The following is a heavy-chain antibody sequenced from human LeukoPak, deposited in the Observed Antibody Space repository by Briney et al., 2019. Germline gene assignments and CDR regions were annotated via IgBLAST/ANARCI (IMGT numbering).Heavy chain of an antibody. Sequence: ASVKVSCKASGYTFNSYGISWVRQAPGQGLEWMGWISAYNGNTNYAQKLQGRVTMTTDTSTSTVYMELRSLRSDDTAVYYCARDQGVIITGYYMDVWGKGTTVTVSS. CDR3: ARDQGVIITGYYMDV. CDR1: GYTFNSYG. J-gene: IGHJ6*03. D-gene: IGHD3-22*01. V-gene: IGHV1-18*01. CDR2: ISAYNGNT.